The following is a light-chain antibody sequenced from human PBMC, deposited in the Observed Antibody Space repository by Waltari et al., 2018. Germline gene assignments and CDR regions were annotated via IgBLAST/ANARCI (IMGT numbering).Light chain of an antibody. CDR1: QDISNY. CDR3: QQYDNLPPL. V-gene: IGKV1-33*01. Sequence: DIQMTQSPPPLSASVVDRVTITCQASQDISNYLNWYQQKPGKAPKLLIYDASNLETGVPSRFSGSGSGTDFTFTISSLQPEDIATYYCQQYDNLPPLFGPGTKVDIK. CDR2: DAS. J-gene: IGKJ3*01.